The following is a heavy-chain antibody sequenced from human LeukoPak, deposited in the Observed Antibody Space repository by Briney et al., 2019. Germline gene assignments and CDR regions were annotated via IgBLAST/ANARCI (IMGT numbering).Heavy chain of an antibody. CDR1: GGSISSSSYY. CDR2: IYYSGST. Sequence: KPSETLSLTCTVSGGSISSSSYYWGWIRQPPGKGLEWTGSIYYSGSTYYNPSLKSRVTISVDTSKNQFSLKLSSVTAADTAVYYCAREPRSGGEWLAHQDAFDIWGQGTMVTVSS. J-gene: IGHJ3*02. V-gene: IGHV4-39*07. CDR3: AREPRSGGEWLAHQDAFDI. D-gene: IGHD6-19*01.